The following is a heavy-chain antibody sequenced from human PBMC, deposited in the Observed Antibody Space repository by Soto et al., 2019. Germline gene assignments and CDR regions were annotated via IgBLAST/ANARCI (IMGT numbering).Heavy chain of an antibody. CDR1: GDSISPYY. J-gene: IGHJ4*02. V-gene: IGHV4-59*01. Sequence: QVQLQESGPGLVKPSETLSLTCIVSGDSISPYYWTWIRQPPGKGLEWIGHIYYSGSPNYNPSLKSRVTISVDTSKSQFSLKLSSVTAADTAVYYYARDVSPTYWGQGMLVTVSS. CDR2: IYYSGSP. CDR3: ARDVSPTY.